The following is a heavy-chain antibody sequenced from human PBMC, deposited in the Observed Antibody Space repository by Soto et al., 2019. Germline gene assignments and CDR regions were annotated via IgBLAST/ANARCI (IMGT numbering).Heavy chain of an antibody. CDR2: ISSSGGTI. V-gene: IGHV3-11*01. J-gene: IGHJ4*02. Sequence: GGSLRLSCGASGFTFSDDYMSWIRQAPGKGLEWVSYISSSGGTIYYADSVKGRFTISRDNAKNSLFLQMNSLRADDTAVYYCARASSPRDPWLDYWGQGTLVTASS. CDR1: GFTFSDDY. CDR3: ARASSPRDPWLDY. D-gene: IGHD5-18*01.